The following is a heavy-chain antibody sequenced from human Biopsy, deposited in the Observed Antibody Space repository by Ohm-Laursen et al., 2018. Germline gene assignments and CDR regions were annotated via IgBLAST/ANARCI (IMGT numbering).Heavy chain of an antibody. CDR2: IYDRGST. Sequence: GTPSLTCTVSGDSVSSGSFYWTRIRQAPGQGLVCIGYIYDRGSTANYNPSLESRVTMSVDMPKNQFSLKLSSVTAADTAIYYCARGMRSSGWPYFDSWGQGTLVTVSS. CDR3: ARGMRSSGWPYFDS. D-gene: IGHD6-19*01. CDR1: GDSVSSGSFY. V-gene: IGHV4-61*01. J-gene: IGHJ4*02.